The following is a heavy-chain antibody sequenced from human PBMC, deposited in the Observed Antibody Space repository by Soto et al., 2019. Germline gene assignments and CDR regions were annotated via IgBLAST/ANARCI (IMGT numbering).Heavy chain of an antibody. CDR2: IYHSGST. D-gene: IGHD3-22*01. J-gene: IGHJ4*02. V-gene: IGHV4-38-2*02. CDR1: GYSISSGYY. CDR3: ARDKGDSSGYYARGYFDY. Sequence: SETLSLTCAVSGYSISSGYYWGWIRQPPGKGLEWIGSIYHSGSTYYNPSLKSRVTISVDTSKNQFSLKLSSVTAADTAVYYCARDKGDSSGYYARGYFDYWGQGTLVTV.